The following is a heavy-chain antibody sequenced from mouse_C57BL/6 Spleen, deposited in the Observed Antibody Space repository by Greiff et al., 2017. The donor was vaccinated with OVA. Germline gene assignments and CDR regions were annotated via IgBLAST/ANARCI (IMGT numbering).Heavy chain of an antibody. V-gene: IGHV5-9*01. J-gene: IGHJ4*01. CDR1: GFTFSSYT. Sequence: EVMLVESGGGLVKPGGSLKLSCAASGFTFSSYTMSWVRQTPEKRLEWVATISGGGGNTYYPDSVKGRFPISRDNAKNTLYLQMSSLRSEDTALYYCARLYDGYYDAMDYWGQGTSVTVSS. CDR2: ISGGGGNT. D-gene: IGHD2-3*01. CDR3: ARLYDGYYDAMDY.